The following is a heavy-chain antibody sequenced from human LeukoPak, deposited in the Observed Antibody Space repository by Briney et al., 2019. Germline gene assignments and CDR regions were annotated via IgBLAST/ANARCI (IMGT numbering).Heavy chain of an antibody. V-gene: IGHV1-46*01. CDR3: ARDLYPTWIQLLGPFDY. Sequence: ASVKVSCKASGYTFTSYYMHWVRQAPGQGLEWMGVINTSGGSTSYAQKFQGRVTMTRDTSTSTVYMELSSLRSEDTAVYYCARDLYPTWIQLLGPFDYWGQGTLVTVSS. D-gene: IGHD5-18*01. CDR1: GYTFTSYY. CDR2: INTSGGST. J-gene: IGHJ4*02.